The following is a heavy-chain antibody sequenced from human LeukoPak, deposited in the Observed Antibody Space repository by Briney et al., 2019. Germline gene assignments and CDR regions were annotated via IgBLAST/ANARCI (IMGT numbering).Heavy chain of an antibody. CDR3: ARSDYYDSSGYYYPYYFDY. CDR1: GITFSSLW. V-gene: IGHV3-21*01. J-gene: IGHJ4*02. CDR2: ISSSSSYI. D-gene: IGHD3-22*01. Sequence: GGSLRLSCAASGITFSSLWMSWFRQAPGKGLEWVSSISSSSSYIYYADSVKGRFTISRDNAKNSLYLQMNSLRAEDTAVYYCARSDYYDSSGYYYPYYFDYWGQGTLVTVSS.